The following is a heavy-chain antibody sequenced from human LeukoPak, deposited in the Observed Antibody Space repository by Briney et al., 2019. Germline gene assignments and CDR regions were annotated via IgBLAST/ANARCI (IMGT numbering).Heavy chain of an antibody. D-gene: IGHD1-7*01. V-gene: IGHV4-30-2*01. CDR2: IYHSGST. CDR1: GGSINSGGYS. J-gene: IGHJ5*02. CDR3: ARTHYSIGTDS. Sequence: SQTLSLTCAVSGGSINSGGYSWNWIRQPPGKGLEWIGYIYHSGSTYYNPSLRSRVTISVGRSKNQFSLKLSSVTAADTAVYYCARTHYSIGTDSWGQGTLVTVSS.